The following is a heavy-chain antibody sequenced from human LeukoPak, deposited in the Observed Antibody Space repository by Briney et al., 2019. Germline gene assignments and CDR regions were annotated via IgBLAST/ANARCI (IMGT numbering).Heavy chain of an antibody. J-gene: IGHJ4*02. D-gene: IGHD7-27*01. CDR1: GGSVSSGSSY. CDR2: IYHSGTT. V-gene: IGHV4-61*01. CDR3: ARSPLGYFDD. Sequence: TSETLSLTCTVSGGSVSSGSSYWSWIRQPPGQGLEWIGYIYHSGTTNYNPSLKSRVTISADTSKNQFSLKLSSVTAAGTAVYYCARSPLGYFDDWGQGTLVTVSS.